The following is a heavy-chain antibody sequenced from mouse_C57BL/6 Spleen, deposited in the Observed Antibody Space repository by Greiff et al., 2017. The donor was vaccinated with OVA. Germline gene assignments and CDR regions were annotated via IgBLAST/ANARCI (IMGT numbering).Heavy chain of an antibody. CDR3: ARQEIYYGNYIDY. CDR2: IDPSDSYT. J-gene: IGHJ2*01. Sequence: QVQLQQPGAELVKPGASVKLSCKASGYTFTSYWMQWVKQRPGQGLEWIGEIDPSDSYTNYNQKFKGKATLTVDTSSSTAYMQLSSLTSEDSAVYYCARQEIYYGNYIDYWGQGTTLTVSS. V-gene: IGHV1-50*01. D-gene: IGHD2-1*01. CDR1: GYTFTSYW.